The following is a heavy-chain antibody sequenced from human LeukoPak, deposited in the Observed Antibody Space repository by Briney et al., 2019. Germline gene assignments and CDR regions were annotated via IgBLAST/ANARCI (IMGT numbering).Heavy chain of an antibody. D-gene: IGHD2-8*02. J-gene: IGHJ6*03. CDR1: GYTFTSYA. V-gene: IGHV1-69*05. CDR2: IIPIFGTA. CDR3: ARCRLVVNYYYYMDV. Sequence: SVKVSCKASGYTFTSYAMHWVRQAPGQRLEWMGGIIPIFGTANYAQKFQGRVTITTDESTSTAYMELSSLRSEDMAVYYCARCRLVVNYYYYMDVWGKGTTVTVSS.